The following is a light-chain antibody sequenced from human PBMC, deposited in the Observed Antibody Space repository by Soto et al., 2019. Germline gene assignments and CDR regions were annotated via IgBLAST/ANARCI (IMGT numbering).Light chain of an antibody. Sequence: QSALTQPASVSGSPGQSITISCTGTSSDVGGYEYVAWYQQHPGKAPKLTIHDVSSRPSGVSNRFSGSKAGNTASLTISGLQAEDEADYYCSSYASSSTLYVFGTGTKVTVL. J-gene: IGLJ1*01. CDR1: SSDVGGYEY. CDR3: SSYASSSTLYV. CDR2: DVS. V-gene: IGLV2-14*03.